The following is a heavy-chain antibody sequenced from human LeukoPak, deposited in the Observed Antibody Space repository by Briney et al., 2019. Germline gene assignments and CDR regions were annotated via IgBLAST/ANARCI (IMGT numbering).Heavy chain of an antibody. D-gene: IGHD7-27*01. CDR1: RYTFTDYY. CDR3: ARDGDAGAFDI. V-gene: IGHV1-2*02. CDR2: INSNSGGT. J-gene: IGHJ3*02. Sequence: GASVTVSCKPSRYTFTDYYMHWVRQAPRRGLEGMGWINSNSGGTNYAQKFQGRVHMTRDTSISTAYMELSRLRSDDTAVYYCARDGDAGAFDIWGQGTMVTVSS.